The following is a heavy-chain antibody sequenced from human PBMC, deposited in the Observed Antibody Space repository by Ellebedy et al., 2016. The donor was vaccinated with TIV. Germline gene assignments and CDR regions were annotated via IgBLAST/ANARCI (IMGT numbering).Heavy chain of an antibody. D-gene: IGHD3-10*01. J-gene: IGHJ5*02. Sequence: AASVKVSCKASGYTFTSYAIHWARQAPGQSLEWMGWINTGNGNPKYSQKFQGRVTITRDTSARTAYMELSSLTSEDTAVYYCARQADYYSGSGTHWFDPWGQGTLVTVSS. CDR2: INTGNGNP. CDR3: ARQADYYSGSGTHWFDP. CDR1: GYTFTSYA. V-gene: IGHV1-3*04.